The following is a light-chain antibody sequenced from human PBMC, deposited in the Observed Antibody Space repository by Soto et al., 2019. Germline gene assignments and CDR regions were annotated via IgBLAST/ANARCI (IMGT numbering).Light chain of an antibody. J-gene: IGKJ1*01. CDR1: ESASKR. CDR2: KAS. V-gene: IGKV1-5*03. Sequence: DIQMTHCPSAFSAFVSGRVRITCRARESASKRVAWYQEKPGRSPTLLIYKASTLQSGAPSRFSGSGYGTEFTLTISSLQPDDFATYYCQQYNSYFMWTFGQGAKVDIK. CDR3: QQYNSYFMWT.